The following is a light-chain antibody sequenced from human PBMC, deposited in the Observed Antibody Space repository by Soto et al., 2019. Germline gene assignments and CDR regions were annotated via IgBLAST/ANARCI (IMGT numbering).Light chain of an antibody. J-gene: IGLJ2*01. CDR2: TDN. CDR1: NSNVSSNT. Sequence: QSVLTQPPSVSGTPGQRITISCSGSNSNVSSNTVNWYQQLPGAAPKLLMYTDNQLPSRVPDRFSGSKSGTAASLAISGLLSEDEAAYYCAAWDDGLRAVVFGGGTKMTVL. CDR3: AAWDDGLRAVV. V-gene: IGLV1-44*01.